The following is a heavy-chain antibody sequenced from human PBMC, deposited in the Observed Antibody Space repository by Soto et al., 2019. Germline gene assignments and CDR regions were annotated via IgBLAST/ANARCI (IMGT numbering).Heavy chain of an antibody. CDR2: INHSVST. D-gene: IGHD3-10*01. V-gene: IGHV4-34*01. CDR3: ARGITMVRGVTTYYYYYYMDV. J-gene: IGHJ6*03. CDR1: GGSFSGYY. Sequence: QVQLQQWGAGLLKPSETLSLTCAVYGGSFSGYYWSWIRQPPGKGLEWMGEINHSVSTNYNPSLKSRVTLTVDTSKNQFSLKLSSVTAADTAVYYCARGITMVRGVTTYYYYYYMDVWGKGTTVTVSS.